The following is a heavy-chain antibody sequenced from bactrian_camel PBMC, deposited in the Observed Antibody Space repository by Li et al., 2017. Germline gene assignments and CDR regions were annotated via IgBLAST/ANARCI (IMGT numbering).Heavy chain of an antibody. CDR2: IHNDGRT. CDR3: AAGTNAYGVGTCQYDY. D-gene: IGHD1*01. Sequence: HVQLVESGGGSVQAGESLRLSCEASGYLFSRYSMGWFRQAPGKEREGVANIHNDGRTYYVDSVKGRFILSQDNAKTTMFLQMNDLKPEDTATYLCAAGTNAYGVGTCQYDYWGRGTQVTVS. CDR1: GYLFSRYS. J-gene: IGHJ4*01. V-gene: IGHV3S55*01.